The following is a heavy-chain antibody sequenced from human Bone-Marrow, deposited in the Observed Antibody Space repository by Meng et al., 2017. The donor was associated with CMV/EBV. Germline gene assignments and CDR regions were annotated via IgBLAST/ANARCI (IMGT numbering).Heavy chain of an antibody. V-gene: IGHV1-69*05. J-gene: IGHJ3*02. Sequence: SVKVSCKASGGTFSSYTISWVRQAPGEGLEWMAGIIPMFGIPNYAQRFQGRVTITTDESTSTVFMELSGLRSEDTAVYYCARDQSSVVAVVTANNAFESWGRGTMVTVSS. CDR1: GGTFSSYT. D-gene: IGHD2-15*01. CDR3: ARDQSSVVAVVTANNAFES. CDR2: IIPMFGIP.